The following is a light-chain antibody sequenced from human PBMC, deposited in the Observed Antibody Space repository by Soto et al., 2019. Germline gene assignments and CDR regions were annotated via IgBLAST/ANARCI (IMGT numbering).Light chain of an antibody. CDR2: EVS. J-gene: IGLJ3*02. Sequence: QSALTQPASVSGSPGQSITISCTGTSSDVGGYNYVSWYQQHPGKGPKLMIYEVSNRPSGVSNRFSGSKSGQTASLTISGLQTEDEADYFCGSYRSSNTLVVFGGGTKLTVL. CDR1: SSDVGGYNY. V-gene: IGLV2-14*01. CDR3: GSYRSSNTLVV.